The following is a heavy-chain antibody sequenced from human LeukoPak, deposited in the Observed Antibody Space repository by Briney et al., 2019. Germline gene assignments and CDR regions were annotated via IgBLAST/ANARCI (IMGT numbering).Heavy chain of an antibody. CDR3: AKDPGTDI. CDR2: IWYDGSNK. J-gene: IGHJ3*02. CDR1: GFTFSSYG. V-gene: IGHV3-33*06. D-gene: IGHD1-1*01. Sequence: PGGSLRLSCAASGFTFSSYGMHWVRQAPAKGRAWVAVIWYDGSNKYYADSVKGRFTISRDNSKNTLYLQMNSLRAEDTAVYYCAKDPGTDIWGQGTMVTVSS.